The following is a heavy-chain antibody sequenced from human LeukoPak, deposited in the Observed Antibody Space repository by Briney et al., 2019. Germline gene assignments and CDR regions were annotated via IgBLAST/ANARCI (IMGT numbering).Heavy chain of an antibody. CDR2: ISSSSGYI. J-gene: IGHJ5*02. Sequence: GGSLRLSCAASGFTFNSYSMNWVRQTPGKGLEWVSSISSSSGYINYADSVKGRFTVSRDNAKNSVSLQMNSLRAEDTAVYYCARIYLKMASASWGQGTLVTVSS. D-gene: IGHD2-8*01. V-gene: IGHV3-21*01. CDR3: ARIYLKMASAS. CDR1: GFTFNSYS.